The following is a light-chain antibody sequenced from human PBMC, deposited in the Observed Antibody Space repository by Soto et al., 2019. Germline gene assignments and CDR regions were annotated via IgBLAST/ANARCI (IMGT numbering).Light chain of an antibody. CDR3: QQYNNRPPQT. V-gene: IGKV3-15*01. CDR1: QSVTSN. CDR2: GAS. J-gene: IGKJ1*01. Sequence: EIVMTQSPVTLSVSPGEGATLSCRASQSVTSNLAWYQQKPGQAPRLLIYGASMRATGIPARFSGSGSGTEFTLTISSLQSEDSAVYYCQQYNNRPPQTFGQGTKVEIK.